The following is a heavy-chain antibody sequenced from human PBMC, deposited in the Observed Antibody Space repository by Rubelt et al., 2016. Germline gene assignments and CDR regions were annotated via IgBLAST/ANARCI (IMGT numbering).Heavy chain of an antibody. CDR3: ARGRNWNDLDY. CDR2: INAGNGNT. V-gene: IGHV1-3*01. D-gene: IGHD1-1*01. Sequence: QVQLAQSGAEVKKPGASVKVSCKASGYTFTSYAMHWVRQAPGQRLEWMGWINAGNGNTKYSQKFHGRVTITRDTSASTAYMELSSLRSEDTAVYYCARGRNWNDLDYWGQGTLVTVSS. J-gene: IGHJ4*02. CDR1: GYTFTSYA.